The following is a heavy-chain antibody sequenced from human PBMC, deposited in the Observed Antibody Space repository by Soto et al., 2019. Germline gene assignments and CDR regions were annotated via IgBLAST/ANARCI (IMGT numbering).Heavy chain of an antibody. V-gene: IGHV3-30*03. CDR3: ATYCSGYYD. CDR2: ISYDGSNK. CDR1: GFTFSSYG. Sequence: LRLSCAASGFTFSSYGMHWVRQAPGKGLEWVAVISYDGSNKYYADSVKGRFTISRDNSKNTLYLQMNSLRDEDTAVYYCATYCSGYYDWGQGTLVTVSS. D-gene: IGHD3-22*01. J-gene: IGHJ4*02.